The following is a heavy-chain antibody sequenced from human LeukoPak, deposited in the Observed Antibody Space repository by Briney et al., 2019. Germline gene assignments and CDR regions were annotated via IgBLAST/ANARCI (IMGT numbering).Heavy chain of an antibody. V-gene: IGHV1-2*02. Sequence: GASVKVSCKASGYTFTGYYIHWVRQAPGQGLEWMGWINPNSGGTNYAQTFQGRVTMTRDTSISTASMELSRLRSDDTAVYYCARVSVAGTPDRDYFDYWGQGTLVTVSS. CDR1: GYTFTGYY. D-gene: IGHD6-19*01. J-gene: IGHJ4*02. CDR2: INPNSGGT. CDR3: ARVSVAGTPDRDYFDY.